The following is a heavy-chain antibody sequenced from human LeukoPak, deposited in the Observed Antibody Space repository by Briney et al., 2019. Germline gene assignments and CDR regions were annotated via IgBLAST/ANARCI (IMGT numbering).Heavy chain of an antibody. V-gene: IGHV4-59*06. CDR2: IYYSGST. CDR3: ARDHRDFWSGYHFDY. CDR1: GVSISSYY. Sequence: SETLSLTCTVSGVSISSYYWSWIRQHPGKGLEWIGYIYYSGSTYYNPSLKSRVTISVDTSKNQFSLKLSSVAAADTAVYYCARDHRDFWSGYHFDYWGQGTLVTVSS. D-gene: IGHD3-3*01. J-gene: IGHJ4*02.